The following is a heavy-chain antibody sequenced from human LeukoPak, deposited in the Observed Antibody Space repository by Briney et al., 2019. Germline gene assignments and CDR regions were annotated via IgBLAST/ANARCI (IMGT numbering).Heavy chain of an antibody. CDR1: GDSISSGNYY. D-gene: IGHD5-24*01. CDR2: IYTSGST. V-gene: IGHV4-61*02. CDR3: ARYDGYNLNFDY. Sequence: PSQTLSLTCTVSGDSISSGNYYWSWIRQPAGKGLEWIGRIYTSGSTNYNPSLKSRVTISVDTSKNQFSLKLSSVTAADTAVYYCARYDGYNLNFDYWGQGTLVTVSS. J-gene: IGHJ4*02.